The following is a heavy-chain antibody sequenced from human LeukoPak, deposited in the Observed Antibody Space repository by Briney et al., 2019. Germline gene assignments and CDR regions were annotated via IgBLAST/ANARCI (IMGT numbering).Heavy chain of an antibody. CDR3: AREIGYFDY. D-gene: IGHD1-26*01. Sequence: PGGSLRLSCAASGFTFSSYAMSWVRQAPGKGLEWVSVISGSGSNTYYADSVKGRFTISRDNSKNTLYLQMNSLRAEDTAVYYCAREIGYFDYWGQGTLVPVSS. CDR2: ISGSGSNT. CDR1: GFTFSSYA. J-gene: IGHJ4*02. V-gene: IGHV3-23*01.